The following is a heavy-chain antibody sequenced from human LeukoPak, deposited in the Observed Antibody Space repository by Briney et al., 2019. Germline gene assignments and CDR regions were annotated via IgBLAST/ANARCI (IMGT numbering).Heavy chain of an antibody. CDR3: AKGVKIFGVVITLDY. CDR1: GFTFSSYA. D-gene: IGHD3-3*01. V-gene: IGHV3-23*01. CDR2: ISGSGGST. J-gene: IGHJ4*02. Sequence: GGSLRLSCAASGFTFSSYAMSWFRQAPGKGLEWVSAISGSGGSTYYADSVKGRFTISRDNSKNTLYLQMNSLRAEDTAVYYCAKGVKIFGVVITLDYWGQGTLVTVSS.